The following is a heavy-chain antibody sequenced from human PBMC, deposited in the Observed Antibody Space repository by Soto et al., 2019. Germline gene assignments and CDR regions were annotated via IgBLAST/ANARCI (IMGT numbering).Heavy chain of an antibody. CDR2: ISAYNGNT. CDR1: GYAFSDNV. V-gene: IGHV1-18*04. J-gene: IGHJ5*02. CDR3: ARDHLYRSSFFAT. Sequence: QVRRVLSGDELKKPGASMKVSCKASGYAFSDNVISWVRQAPGQGLEGIGWISAYNGNTNYAQKFQGRVTVTTAASTATAYMEVRSLTTDDTAVYYCARDHLYRSSFFATWSQGTLIPVSS. D-gene: IGHD6-19*01.